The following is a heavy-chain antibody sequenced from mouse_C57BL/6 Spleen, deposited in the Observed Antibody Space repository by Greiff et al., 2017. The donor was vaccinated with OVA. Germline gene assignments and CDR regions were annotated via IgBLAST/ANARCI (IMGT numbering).Heavy chain of an antibody. Sequence: QVQLQQSGAELVRPGASVTLSCKASGYTFTDYEMHWVKQTPVHGLEWIGAIDPETGGTAYNQKFKGKAILTADKTSSTAYMKLRSLTSEASAVYYCTRNGPWFAYWGQGTLVTVSA. J-gene: IGHJ3*01. D-gene: IGHD1-1*01. CDR1: GYTFTDYE. V-gene: IGHV1-15*01. CDR2: IDPETGGT. CDR3: TRNGPWFAY.